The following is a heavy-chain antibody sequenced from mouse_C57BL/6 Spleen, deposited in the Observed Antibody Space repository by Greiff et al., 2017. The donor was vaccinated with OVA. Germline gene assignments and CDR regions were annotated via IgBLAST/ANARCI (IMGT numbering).Heavy chain of an antibody. D-gene: IGHD1-1*01. CDR1: GYTFTSYW. J-gene: IGHJ1*03. CDR2: IYPGSGST. Sequence: QVQLQQPGAELVKPGASVKMSCKASGYTFTSYWITWVKQRPGQGLEWIGDIYPGSGSTNYNEKFKSKATLTVDTSSSTAYMQLSSLTSEDSAVYYCARDYCGSSSKWYFDVWGTGTTVTVSS. CDR3: ARDYCGSSSKWYFDV. V-gene: IGHV1-55*01.